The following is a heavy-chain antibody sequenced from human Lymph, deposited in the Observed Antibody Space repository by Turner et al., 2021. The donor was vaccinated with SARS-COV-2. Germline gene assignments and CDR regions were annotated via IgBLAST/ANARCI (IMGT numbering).Heavy chain of an antibody. CDR3: ARRYCSSTSCPNWFDP. CDR2: IYHSGNT. Sequence: QVQLQESGPGLVKPSGTLSLTCAVSGGSISSSNWWSWVRQPPGKGLEWIGEIYHSGNTNYNPSLKSRVTISVDKSKNQFSLKPTSVTAADTAVYYCARRYCSSTSCPNWFDPWGQGTLVTVSS. V-gene: IGHV4-4*02. D-gene: IGHD2-2*01. CDR1: GGSISSSNW. J-gene: IGHJ5*02.